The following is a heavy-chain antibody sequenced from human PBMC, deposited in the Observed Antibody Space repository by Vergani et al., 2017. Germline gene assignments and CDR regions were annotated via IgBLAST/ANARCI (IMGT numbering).Heavy chain of an antibody. CDR2: IGKDGINT. Sequence: QVQLVESEGGVVQPGRSLTLSCVASGFTFSSHGMHWIRQAPGKGLEWLAYIGKDGINTRYRDAVKGRFTVSRDNSKDILYLQMDSLRSEDTALYYCAKYVRDSTDGLPDSWGPGTLVIVSS. V-gene: IGHV3-30*02. CDR1: GFTFSSHG. J-gene: IGHJ4*02. D-gene: IGHD2-21*02. CDR3: AKYVRDSTDGLPDS.